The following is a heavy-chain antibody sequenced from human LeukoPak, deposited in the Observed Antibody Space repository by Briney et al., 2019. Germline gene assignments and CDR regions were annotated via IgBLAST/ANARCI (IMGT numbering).Heavy chain of an antibody. CDR1: GFTFSDYY. CDR3: VTGKPGPYYYYMDV. CDR2: ISSSGTSI. J-gene: IGHJ6*03. Sequence: GGSLRLSCAASGFTFSDYYMAWIRQAPGKGLEWVSHISSSGTSILDADSVKGRFTISRDNAKNSLYLLLNSLRAEDTGVYYCVTGKPGPYYYYMDVRGKGTTVTVSS. V-gene: IGHV3-11*04. D-gene: IGHD3-10*01.